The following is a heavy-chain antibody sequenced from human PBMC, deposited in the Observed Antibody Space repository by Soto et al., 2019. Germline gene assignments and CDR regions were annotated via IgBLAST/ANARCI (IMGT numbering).Heavy chain of an antibody. CDR2: MNPNSGNT. CDR1: GYTFTSYD. V-gene: IGHV1-8*01. Sequence: VSVKVSCKASGYTFTSYDSSWVRQATGQGLEWMGWMNPNSGNTGYAQKYQGRVTMTRNTSISTAYMELSSLRSEDTAVYYCARAHDYGSGSYYTYYYYYYGMDVWGQGTTVTVS. D-gene: IGHD3-10*01. CDR3: ARAHDYGSGSYYTYYYYYYGMDV. J-gene: IGHJ6*02.